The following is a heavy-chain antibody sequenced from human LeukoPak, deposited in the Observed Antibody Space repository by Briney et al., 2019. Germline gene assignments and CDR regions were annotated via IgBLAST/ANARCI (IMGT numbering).Heavy chain of an antibody. CDR3: ARDGRTTVTHYDY. V-gene: IGHV3-30*03. CDR2: ISYDGNHK. CDR1: GFTFSSYG. Sequence: GGSLRLSCAASGFTFSSYGMHWVRQAPGKGLDWVAVISYDGNHKYYADSVKGRFTISRDNSKNSLYLQMNSLRAEDTAVYYCARDGRTTVTHYDYWGQGTLVTVSS. D-gene: IGHD4-17*01. J-gene: IGHJ4*02.